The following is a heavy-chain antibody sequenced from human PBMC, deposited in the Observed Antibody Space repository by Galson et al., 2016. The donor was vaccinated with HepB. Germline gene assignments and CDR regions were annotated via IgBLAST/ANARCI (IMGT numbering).Heavy chain of an antibody. CDR3: ARRSTSFDY. CDR2: IYSSGST. Sequence: SETLSLTCTVSGGSISSSSYYWGWIRQPPGKGLEWIGSIYSSGSTYYNPSLKSRVSISVDTSKNQFSLKLRSVTAADTAVYYCARRSTSFDYWGQGTLVTVS. J-gene: IGHJ4*02. V-gene: IGHV4-39*01. CDR1: GGSISSSSYY. D-gene: IGHD2/OR15-2a*01.